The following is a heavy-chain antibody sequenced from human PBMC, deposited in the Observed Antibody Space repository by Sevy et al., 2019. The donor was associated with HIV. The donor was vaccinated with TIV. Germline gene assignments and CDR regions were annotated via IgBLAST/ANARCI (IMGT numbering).Heavy chain of an antibody. V-gene: IGHV4-30-2*01. D-gene: IGHD6-19*01. CDR3: ARRRSGWYGWFDP. J-gene: IGHJ5*02. CDR2: IYHSGST. Sequence: SDTLSLTCAVSGGSISSGGYSWSWIRQPPGKGLEWIGYIYHSGSTYYNPSLKSRVTISVDRSKNQFSLKLSSVTAADTAVYYCARRRSGWYGWFDPWGQGTLVTVSS. CDR1: GGSISSGGYS.